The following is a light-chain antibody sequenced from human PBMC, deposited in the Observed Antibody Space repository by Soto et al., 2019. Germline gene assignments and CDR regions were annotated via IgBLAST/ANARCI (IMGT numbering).Light chain of an antibody. CDR3: CSYAGSYTLHV. CDR1: SSDVGGYDY. V-gene: IGLV2-11*01. CDR2: DVS. Sequence: QSVLTQPRSVSASPGQSVTISCTGTSSDVGGYDYVSWYQHHPGTAPKLMIYDVSMRPSGVPDRFSGSKSGSTASLTISGLQAEDEGDYSCCSYAGSYTLHVFRPGSNVPV. J-gene: IGLJ1*01.